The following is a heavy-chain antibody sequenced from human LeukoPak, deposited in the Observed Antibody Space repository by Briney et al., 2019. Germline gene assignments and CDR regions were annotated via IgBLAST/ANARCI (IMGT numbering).Heavy chain of an antibody. D-gene: IGHD6-13*01. CDR3: VKVTSGIAAFASSNRGLEYFQH. CDR2: ISSSSSYI. V-gene: IGHV3-21*01. J-gene: IGHJ1*01. Sequence: GGSLRLSCAASGFTFSSYSMNWVRQAPGKGLEWVSSISSSSSYIYYADSVKGRFTISRDNAKNSLYLQMNSLRAEDTAVYYCVKVTSGIAAFASSNRGLEYFQHWGQGTLVTVSS. CDR1: GFTFSSYS.